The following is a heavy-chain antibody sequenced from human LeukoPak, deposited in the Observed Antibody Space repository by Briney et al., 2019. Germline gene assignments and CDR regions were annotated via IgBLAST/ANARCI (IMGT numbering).Heavy chain of an antibody. CDR3: AKGPLTEVAGTTWDY. Sequence: GGSLRLSCAVSGITFSNYAMSWVRQAPEKGLEWVSAISGSGGNTYYTGSVKGRFTISRDNSKNTLYLQMTSLRAEDTAEYYCAKGPLTEVAGTTWDYWGQGTLVTVSS. J-gene: IGHJ4*02. V-gene: IGHV3-23*01. D-gene: IGHD6-19*01. CDR2: ISGSGGNT. CDR1: GITFSNYA.